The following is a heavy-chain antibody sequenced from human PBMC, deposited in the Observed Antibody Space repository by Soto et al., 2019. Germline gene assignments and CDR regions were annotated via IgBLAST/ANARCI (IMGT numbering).Heavy chain of an antibody. Sequence: ASVKVSCKASGYTFTSYAMHWVRQAPGQRLEWMGWINAGNGNTKYSQKFQGRVTITGDTSASTAYMELSSLRSEDTAVYYCARSRNHRYYFDYWGQGTLVTVSS. V-gene: IGHV1-3*01. CDR3: ARSRNHRYYFDY. CDR2: INAGNGNT. CDR1: GYTFTSYA. J-gene: IGHJ4*02.